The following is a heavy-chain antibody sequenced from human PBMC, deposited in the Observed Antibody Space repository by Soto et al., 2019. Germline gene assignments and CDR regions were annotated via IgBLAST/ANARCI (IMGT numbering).Heavy chain of an antibody. CDR3: AKFPSRGYCSAGSCPTTPY. CDR1: GFTFSSYA. CDR2: ISGSGGST. V-gene: IGHV3-23*01. D-gene: IGHD2-15*01. J-gene: IGHJ4*02. Sequence: GGSLRLSCAASGFTFSSYAMSWVRQAPGKGLEWVSAISGSGGSTYYADSVKGRFTISRDNSKNTLYLQMNSLRAEDTAVYYCAKFPSRGYCSAGSCPTTPYWGQGTLVTVSS.